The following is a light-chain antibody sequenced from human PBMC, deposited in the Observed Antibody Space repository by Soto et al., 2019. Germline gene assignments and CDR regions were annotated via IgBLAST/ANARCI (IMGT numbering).Light chain of an antibody. V-gene: IGKV3-11*01. Sequence: EIVLTQSPATLSSSPGERANLSCRASRSVSSYLAWYQQRPGQHPRLLVYDASNRATGIRARFSGSGSGTDFTLTISSLEPEDFAIYYCQQTSRWPPLFTFGPGTKVDI. CDR1: RSVSSY. J-gene: IGKJ3*01. CDR3: QQTSRWPPLFT. CDR2: DAS.